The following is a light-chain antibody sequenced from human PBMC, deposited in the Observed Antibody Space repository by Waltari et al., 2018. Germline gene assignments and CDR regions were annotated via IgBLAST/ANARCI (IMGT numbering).Light chain of an antibody. CDR3: MQVLQPPLT. CDR2: LGS. V-gene: IGKV2-28*01. J-gene: IGKJ4*01. Sequence: DIVMTQSPLSLPVTPGEPASLSCRSSQSLLHSTGYNYLEWFLQKPGQSPQLLIYLGSNRASGVPDRFSGSGSGTDFTLKISRVEAEDVGVYYCMQVLQPPLTLGGGTNVEIK. CDR1: QSLLHSTGYNY.